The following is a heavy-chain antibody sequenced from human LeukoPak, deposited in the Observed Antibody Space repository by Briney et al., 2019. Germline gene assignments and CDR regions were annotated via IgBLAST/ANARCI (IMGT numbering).Heavy chain of an antibody. CDR3: ARGREYYDILTGYPPQASFDY. Sequence: ASETLSLTCAVYGGSFSGYYWSWIRQPPGKGLEWVGEINHSGSTSYNPSLKSRVTISVDPSKNQFSLKLSSVTAADTAVYYCARGREYYDILTGYPPQASFDYWGQGTLVTVSS. CDR2: INHSGST. D-gene: IGHD3-9*01. V-gene: IGHV4-34*01. J-gene: IGHJ4*02. CDR1: GGSFSGYY.